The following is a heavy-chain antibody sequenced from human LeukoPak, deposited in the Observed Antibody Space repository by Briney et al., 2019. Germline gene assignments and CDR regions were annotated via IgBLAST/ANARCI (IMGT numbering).Heavy chain of an antibody. CDR2: IYTSGST. D-gene: IGHD1-26*01. Sequence: SETLSLTCTVSGGSISSGSYYWSWIRQPAGKGLEWIGRIYTSGSTNYNPSLKSRVTISVDTSKNQFSLKLSSVTAADTSVYYCARLAWGVGPRRAFWDYWGQGTLVTVSS. CDR1: GGSISSGSYY. J-gene: IGHJ4*02. CDR3: ARLAWGVGPRRAFWDY. V-gene: IGHV4-61*02.